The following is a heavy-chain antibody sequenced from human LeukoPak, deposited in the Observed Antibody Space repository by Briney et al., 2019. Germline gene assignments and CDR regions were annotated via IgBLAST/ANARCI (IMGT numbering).Heavy chain of an antibody. D-gene: IGHD5-18*01. CDR3: ARDPGYSYGYVPPDY. J-gene: IGHJ4*02. V-gene: IGHV3-30*03. Sequence: GGSLRLSCAASGFTFSSYWMSWVRQAPGKGLEWVAVISYDGSNKYYADSVKGRFTISRDNSKNTLYLQMNSLRAEDTAVYYCARDPGYSYGYVPPDYWGQGTLVTVSS. CDR2: ISYDGSNK. CDR1: GFTFSSYW.